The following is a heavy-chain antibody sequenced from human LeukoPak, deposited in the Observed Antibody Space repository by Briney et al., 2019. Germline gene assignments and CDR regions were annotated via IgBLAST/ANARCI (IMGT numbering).Heavy chain of an antibody. CDR3: ARIVSGSGTPQPDDY. CDR2: INPNSGGT. J-gene: IGHJ4*02. Sequence: ASVKASCKASGYTFTGYYMHWVRQAPEQGLEWMGWINPNSGGTNYAQKFQGRVTMTRDTSISTAYMELSRLRSDDTAVYYCARIVSGSGTPQPDDYWGQGTLVTVSS. D-gene: IGHD3-10*01. V-gene: IGHV1-2*02. CDR1: GYTFTGYY.